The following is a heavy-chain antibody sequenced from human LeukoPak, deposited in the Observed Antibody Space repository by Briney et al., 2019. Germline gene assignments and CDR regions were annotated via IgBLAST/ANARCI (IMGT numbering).Heavy chain of an antibody. CDR1: GFTFSSYE. CDR2: ISSSGSTI. J-gene: IGHJ4*02. CDR3: AREMVAATRRWVDY. V-gene: IGHV3-48*03. D-gene: IGHD2-15*01. Sequence: GGSLRLSCAASGFTFSSYEMNWVRQAPGKGLEWVSYISSSGSTIYYADSVKGRFTISRDNAKNSLYLQMNSLRAGDTAVYYCAREMVAATRRWVDYWGQGTLVTVSS.